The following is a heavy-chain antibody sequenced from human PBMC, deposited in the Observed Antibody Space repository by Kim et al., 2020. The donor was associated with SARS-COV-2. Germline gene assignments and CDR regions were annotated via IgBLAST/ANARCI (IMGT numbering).Heavy chain of an antibody. V-gene: IGHV4-39*01. CDR3: ARRTAAAKSWFDP. CDR2: IYYSGST. J-gene: IGHJ5*02. D-gene: IGHD6-13*01. CDR1: GGSISSSSYY. Sequence: ETLSLTCTVSGGSISSSSYYWGWIRQPPGKGLEWIGSIYYSGSTYYNPPLKSRVTISVDTSKNQFSLKLSSVTAADTAVYYCARRTAAAKSWFDPWGQGTLVTVSS.